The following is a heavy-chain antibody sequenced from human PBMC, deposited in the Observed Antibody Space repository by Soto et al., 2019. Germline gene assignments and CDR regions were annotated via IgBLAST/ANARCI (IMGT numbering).Heavy chain of an antibody. Sequence: GGSLRLSCVGSGFTFNSAIMWVRQAPGKGQEWVSGITGGGSTEYIASVKGRFTISRDNSKNTVYLQMNSLRAEDTAMYYCAKDAVYNDGLWLVSDWGRGTLVTVSS. CDR1: GFTFNSA. CDR2: ITGGGST. D-gene: IGHD2-21*01. V-gene: IGHV3-23*01. J-gene: IGHJ4*02. CDR3: AKDAVYNDGLWLVSD.